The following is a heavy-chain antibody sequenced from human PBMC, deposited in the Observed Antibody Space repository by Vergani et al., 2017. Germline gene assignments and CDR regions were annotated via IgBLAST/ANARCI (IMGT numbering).Heavy chain of an antibody. Sequence: EVQLLESGGGLVQPGGSLRLSCAASGFTFSSYAMSWVRQAPGKGLEWVSAISGSGGSTYYADSVKGRFTISRDNSKTTLYLQMNSLRAEDTAVYYGAKDPRAGGDWFDPWGQGTLVTVSS. V-gene: IGHV3-23*01. CDR1: GFTFSSYA. CDR2: ISGSGGST. CDR3: AKDPRAGGDWFDP. D-gene: IGHD3-10*01. J-gene: IGHJ5*02.